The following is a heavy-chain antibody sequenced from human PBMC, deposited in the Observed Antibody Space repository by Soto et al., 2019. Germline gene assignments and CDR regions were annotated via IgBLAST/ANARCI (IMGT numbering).Heavy chain of an antibody. CDR2: IWYDGSNK. D-gene: IGHD6-13*01. CDR1: GFTFSSYG. V-gene: IGHV3-33*01. J-gene: IGHJ6*02. CDR3: ARDEYSSSWLYRDYYYGMDV. Sequence: QVQLVESGGGVVQPGRSLRLSCAASGFTFSSYGMHWVRQAPGKGLEWVAVIWYDGSNKYYADSVKGRFTISRDNSKNTLYLQMNSLRAEDTAVYYCARDEYSSSWLYRDYYYGMDVWGQGTTVTVSS.